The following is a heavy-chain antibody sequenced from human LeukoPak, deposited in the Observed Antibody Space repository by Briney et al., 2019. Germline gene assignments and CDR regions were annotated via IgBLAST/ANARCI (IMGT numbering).Heavy chain of an antibody. CDR2: ISPSSSSI. Sequence: SGGSLRLSCTASDFTFSVYTMNWVRQAPGKGLEWVSSISPSSSSIYYADSVRGRFTVSRDNAKKSLSLQMNSLRVEDTAIYYCARETYNDFWSGLNWFDPWGQGTLVTVSS. V-gene: IGHV3-21*01. CDR1: DFTFSVYT. J-gene: IGHJ5*02. CDR3: ARETYNDFWSGLNWFDP. D-gene: IGHD3-3*01.